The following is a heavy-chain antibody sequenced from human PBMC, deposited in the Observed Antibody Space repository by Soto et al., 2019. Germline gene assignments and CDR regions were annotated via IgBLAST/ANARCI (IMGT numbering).Heavy chain of an antibody. D-gene: IGHD2-2*01. J-gene: IGHJ4*02. CDR2: ISAYNGYT. CDR1: GYTFAKYG. Sequence: QVQLVQSGAEVKKPGASVKVSCKASGYTFAKYGISWVRQAPGQGLEWMGWISAYNGYTNHAQKFQGRVVMTTDTSTSTAYMXLRXLRSDXXXMYXXAREAIVVIPAAQPSXLXHWGQGTLVTV. V-gene: IGHV1-18*01. CDR3: AREAIVVIPAAQPSXLXH.